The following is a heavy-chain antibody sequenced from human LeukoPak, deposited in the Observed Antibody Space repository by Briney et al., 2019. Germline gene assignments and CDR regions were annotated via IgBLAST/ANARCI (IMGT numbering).Heavy chain of an antibody. V-gene: IGHV4-59*01. CDR2: IYYSGST. Sequence: SKTLSLTCTVSGGSISSYYWSWIRQPPGKGLEWIGYIYYSGSTNYNPSLKSRVTISVDTSKNQFSLKLSSVTAADTAVYYCARVVRGVLPDYWGQGTLVTVSS. J-gene: IGHJ4*02. CDR3: ARVVRGVLPDY. D-gene: IGHD3-10*01. CDR1: GGSISSYY.